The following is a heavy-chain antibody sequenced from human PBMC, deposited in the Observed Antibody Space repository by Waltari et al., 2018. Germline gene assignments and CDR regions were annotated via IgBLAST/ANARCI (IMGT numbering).Heavy chain of an antibody. CDR3: ARERRGQSGWYYFDF. V-gene: IGHV3-7*01. Sequence: EVQLVESGGGLVQPGGSLRLSCAASGISFSRLRMPWVRQAPGKGLEWVANIKQDGSEEYYVDSVKGRFTISKDNAKNSLYLQMNSLRAEDTAVYFCARERRGQSGWYYFDFWGQGSLVTVSS. CDR2: IKQDGSEE. CDR1: GISFSRLR. D-gene: IGHD6-19*01. J-gene: IGHJ4*02.